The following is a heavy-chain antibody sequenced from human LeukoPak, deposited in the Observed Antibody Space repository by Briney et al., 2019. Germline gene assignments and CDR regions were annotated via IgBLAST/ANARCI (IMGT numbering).Heavy chain of an antibody. J-gene: IGHJ3*01. CDR1: GGSISISDFY. CDR2: TYNSGNT. Sequence: KASETLALTCSVSGGSISISDFYWNWIRQLPGKGLEWIGYTYNSGNTYYNPSFGSRLTISTDTSMNQFFLKSHSVTAADTAVYYCARSSGWRDAFDFWGRGTMVTVSS. CDR3: ARSSGWRDAFDF. V-gene: IGHV4-31*03. D-gene: IGHD6-19*01.